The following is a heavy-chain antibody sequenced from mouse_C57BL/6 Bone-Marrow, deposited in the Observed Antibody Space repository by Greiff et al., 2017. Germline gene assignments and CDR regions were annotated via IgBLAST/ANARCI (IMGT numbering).Heavy chain of an antibody. V-gene: IGHV5-12*01. Sequence: EVKVVESGGGLVQPGGSLKLSCAASGFTFSDYYMYWVRQTPEKRLEWVAYISNGGGSTYYPDTVKGRFTISRDNAKNPLYLQMSRQKSEDTDMYYCARYSNYGLDYWGQGPTLTVSS. CDR1: GFTFSDYY. D-gene: IGHD2-5*01. J-gene: IGHJ2*01. CDR2: ISNGGGST. CDR3: ARYSNYGLDY.